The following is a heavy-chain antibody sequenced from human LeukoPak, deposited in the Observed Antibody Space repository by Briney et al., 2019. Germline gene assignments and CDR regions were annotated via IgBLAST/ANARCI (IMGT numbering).Heavy chain of an antibody. J-gene: IGHJ4*02. V-gene: IGHV6-1*01. CDR1: GDSLSNNNFA. CDR3: ARGSQSSFDY. D-gene: IGHD3-10*01. Sequence: SQTLSLTCAISGDSLSNNNFAWNWIRQSPSRGLEWLGRTYYRPKLNTDYAVSVKSRIAINSDTSKNPFSLQLNSVTPEDTGVYYCARGSQSSFDYWGQGTLVTVSS. CDR2: TYYRPKLNT.